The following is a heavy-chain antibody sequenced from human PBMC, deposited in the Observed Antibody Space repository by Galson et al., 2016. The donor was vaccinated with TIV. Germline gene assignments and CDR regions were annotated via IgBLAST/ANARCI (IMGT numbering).Heavy chain of an antibody. Sequence: SLRLSCAASGFSFVDYAMTWVRQAPGKGLEWVSVISGSGETTYYANSVKGRFTISRDNSKNTIHLQMNSLRAEDTAVYFCARVTGGYSFGPGMHYNYFYAMNVWGQGTTVTVSS. V-gene: IGHV3-23*01. CDR3: ARVTGGYSFGPGMHYNYFYAMNV. CDR1: GFSFVDYA. CDR2: ISGSGETT. D-gene: IGHD1-26*01. J-gene: IGHJ6*02.